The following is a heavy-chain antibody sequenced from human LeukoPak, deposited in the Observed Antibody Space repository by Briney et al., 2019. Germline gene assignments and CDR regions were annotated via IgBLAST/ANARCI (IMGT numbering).Heavy chain of an antibody. CDR2: IITNLAST. CDR3: ALAFSGYDRWFPEPPDQ. CDR1: GSAFSGYT. Sequence: ASVKVSCKASGSAFSGYTITWVRQAPGQGLEWVGGIITNLASTNYAQKLQGRVTIDDSTSTAYMQLRSLTSEDTAFYYCALAFSGYDRWFPEPPDQWGQGTLVTVSS. D-gene: IGHD5-12*01. V-gene: IGHV1-69*13. J-gene: IGHJ4*02.